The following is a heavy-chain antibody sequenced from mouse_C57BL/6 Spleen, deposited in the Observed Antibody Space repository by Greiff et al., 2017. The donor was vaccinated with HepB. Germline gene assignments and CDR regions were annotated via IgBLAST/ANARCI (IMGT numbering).Heavy chain of an antibody. CDR2: IYPRSGNT. CDR1: GYTFTSYG. CDR3: ARDSNYVGDFDY. J-gene: IGHJ2*01. D-gene: IGHD2-5*01. V-gene: IGHV1-81*01. Sequence: VQLQQSGAELARPGASVKLSCKASGYTFTSYGISWVKQRTGQGLEWIGEIYPRSGNTYYNEKFKGKATLTADKSSSTAYMELRSLTSEDSAVYFCARDSNYVGDFDYWGQGTTLTVSS.